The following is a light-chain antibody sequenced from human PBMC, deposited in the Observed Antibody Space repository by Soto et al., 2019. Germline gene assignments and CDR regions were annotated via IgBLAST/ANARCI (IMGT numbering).Light chain of an antibody. V-gene: IGKV4-1*01. Sequence: DIVMTQSPDSLAVSLGERATINCKSSPSILSSSNNKNYLAWYQQKPGQPPGLLIYWASTRESGVPDRFSGSGSGTDFTLTISSLQAEDVAVYYCQQYYSSPFTFGPGTKVDIK. CDR2: WAS. J-gene: IGKJ3*01. CDR3: QQYYSSPFT. CDR1: PSILSSSNNKNY.